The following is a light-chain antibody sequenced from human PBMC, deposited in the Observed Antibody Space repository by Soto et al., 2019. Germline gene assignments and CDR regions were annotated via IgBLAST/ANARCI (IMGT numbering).Light chain of an antibody. CDR2: DAS. V-gene: IGKV3-11*01. Sequence: SVLTQSPGTLSLSPGERATLSCRASQSVSSSLAWYQQKPGQAPRLLIYDASNRATGMPARFSGTGSGTDFTLTISRLEPEDFAVYYCQQYNNWLPLTFGGGTKVDIK. J-gene: IGKJ4*01. CDR1: QSVSSS. CDR3: QQYNNWLPLT.